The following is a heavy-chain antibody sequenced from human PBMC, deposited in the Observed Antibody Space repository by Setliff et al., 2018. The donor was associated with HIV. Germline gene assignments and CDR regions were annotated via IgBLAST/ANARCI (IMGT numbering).Heavy chain of an antibody. CDR3: ARGFTNYDIMTGYPRAPYYYYYMDV. V-gene: IGHV4-30-4*08. Sequence: PSETLSLTCTVSGDSISSSDYFRTWIRQRPGKGLEWIGYIYHSGSTYYNPSLKSRLTMSVDTSKNHFSLKLRSVTAADTAVYYCARGFTNYDIMTGYPRAPYYYYYMDVWGKGTTVTVSS. J-gene: IGHJ6*03. CDR2: IYHSGST. CDR1: GDSISSSDYF. D-gene: IGHD3-9*01.